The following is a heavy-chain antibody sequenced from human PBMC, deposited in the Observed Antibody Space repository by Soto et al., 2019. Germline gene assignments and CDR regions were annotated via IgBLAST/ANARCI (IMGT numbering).Heavy chain of an antibody. CDR2: IYYSGRT. D-gene: IGHD1-1*01. V-gene: IGHV4-31*03. Sequence: SETLSLTCTVSGGSISSSGYYWSWVRQHPGKGLEWIGYIYYSGRTYYNSSLKSRLSISVDTSKNQFSMKLSSVTDADTAVYYCAREWAGNGNLDSWGQGTLVTVSS. J-gene: IGHJ4*02. CDR1: GGSISSSGYY. CDR3: AREWAGNGNLDS.